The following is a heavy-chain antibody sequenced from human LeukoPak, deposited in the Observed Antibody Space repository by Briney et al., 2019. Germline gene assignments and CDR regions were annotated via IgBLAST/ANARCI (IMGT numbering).Heavy chain of an antibody. CDR1: GFTFSSYG. Sequence: GGSLRLSCAASGFTFSSYGMHWVRQAPGKGLEWVAVISYDGSNKYYADSVKGRFTISRDNSKNTLYLQMNSLRAEDTAVYYCAKTPIWFGELSTQYYFDYWGQGTLVTVSS. D-gene: IGHD3-10*01. V-gene: IGHV3-30*18. J-gene: IGHJ4*02. CDR2: ISYDGSNK. CDR3: AKTPIWFGELSTQYYFDY.